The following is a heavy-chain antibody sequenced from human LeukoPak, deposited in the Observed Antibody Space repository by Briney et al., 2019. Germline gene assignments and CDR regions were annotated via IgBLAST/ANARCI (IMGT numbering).Heavy chain of an antibody. CDR1: GGSFSGYY. CDR2: INHSGST. Sequence: SETLSLTCAVYGGSFSGYYWSWIRQPPGKGLEWIGEINHSGSTNYNPSLKSRVTISVGTSKNQFSLKLSSVTAADTAVYYCARGYSGRSWFDPWGQGTLVTVSS. V-gene: IGHV4-34*01. J-gene: IGHJ5*02. CDR3: ARGYSGRSWFDP. D-gene: IGHD3-10*01.